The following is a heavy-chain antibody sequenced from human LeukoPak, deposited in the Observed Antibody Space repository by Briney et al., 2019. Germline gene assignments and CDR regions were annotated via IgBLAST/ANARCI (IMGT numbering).Heavy chain of an antibody. J-gene: IGHJ4*02. CDR3: ARTGPGSYSPV. CDR2: IYSSGST. CDR1: GFTFSSYA. V-gene: IGHV3-66*01. Sequence: PGGSLRLSCAASGFTFSSYAMSWVRQAPGKGLEWVSVIYSSGSTYYADSVKGRFTISRDNSKNTLYLQMNSLRAEDTAVYYCARTGPGSYSPVWGQGTLVTVSS. D-gene: IGHD3-10*01.